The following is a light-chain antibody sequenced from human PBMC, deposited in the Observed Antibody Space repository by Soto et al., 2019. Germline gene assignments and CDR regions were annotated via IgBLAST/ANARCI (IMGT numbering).Light chain of an antibody. J-gene: IGKJ1*01. CDR3: QQTYTTPRT. CDR2: ATS. Sequence: DTQMNQSPSSLSASVGDRFSISCGASQTVSTYLNWYQQKPGKAPTLLISATSTLQSGVPSRFSDSGSGTDFTLTITSLQPEDFATYYCQQTYTTPRTFGQATKVHIK. V-gene: IGKV1-39*01. CDR1: QTVSTY.